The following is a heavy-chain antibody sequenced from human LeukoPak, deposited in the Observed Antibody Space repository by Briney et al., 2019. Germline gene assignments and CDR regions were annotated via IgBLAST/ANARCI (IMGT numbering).Heavy chain of an antibody. CDR2: IGTAGDT. Sequence: GGSLRLSCAASGLTFSSYDMHWVRQATGKGLEWVSAIGTAGDTYYPGSVKGRFTISRENAKNSLYLQMNSLTAGDTAVYYCARSRFIRYFDWLLSPGTFDIWGPGTMVTVSS. J-gene: IGHJ3*02. CDR1: GLTFSSYD. V-gene: IGHV3-13*01. D-gene: IGHD3-9*01. CDR3: ARSRFIRYFDWLLSPGTFDI.